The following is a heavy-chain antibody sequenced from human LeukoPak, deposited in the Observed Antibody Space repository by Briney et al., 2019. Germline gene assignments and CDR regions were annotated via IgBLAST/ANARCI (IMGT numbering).Heavy chain of an antibody. Sequence: GGSLRPSCAASGFTFSSYEMNWVRQAPGKGLEWVSYFSSSGSSIYYADSVKGRFTISRDNAKNSVYLQMNSLRAEDTALYFCARGTAVVIPTFDYWGQGILVTVSS. CDR2: FSSSGSSI. V-gene: IGHV3-48*03. J-gene: IGHJ4*02. CDR3: ARGTAVVIPTFDY. D-gene: IGHD3-16*02. CDR1: GFTFSSYE.